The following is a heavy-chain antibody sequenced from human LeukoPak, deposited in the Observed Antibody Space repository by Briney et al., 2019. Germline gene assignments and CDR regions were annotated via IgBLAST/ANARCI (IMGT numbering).Heavy chain of an antibody. V-gene: IGHV4-39*01. CDR2: IYYSGST. CDR1: GGSISSSSYY. Sequence: SETLSLTCTVSGGSISSSSYYWGWIRQPPGKGLEWVGSIYYSGSTYYNPSLKSRVTISVDTSKNQFSLKLSSVTAADTAVYYCARQGEYQLPDADYWGQGTLVTVSS. J-gene: IGHJ4*02. D-gene: IGHD2-2*01. CDR3: ARQGEYQLPDADY.